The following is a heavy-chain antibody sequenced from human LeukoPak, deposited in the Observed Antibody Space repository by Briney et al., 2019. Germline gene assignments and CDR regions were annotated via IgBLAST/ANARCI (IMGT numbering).Heavy chain of an antibody. Sequence: GGSLRLSCAASGFTFSGSVMHWVRQAPGKGLEWVSGISASGGSTYYADSVKGRFTISRDNSKNTLYLQMNSLRADDTAVYYCAKDFRAKSGSGSYGWFDPWGQGTLVTVSS. CDR1: GFTFSGSV. CDR2: ISASGGST. CDR3: AKDFRAKSGSGSYGWFDP. V-gene: IGHV3-23*01. J-gene: IGHJ5*02. D-gene: IGHD3-10*01.